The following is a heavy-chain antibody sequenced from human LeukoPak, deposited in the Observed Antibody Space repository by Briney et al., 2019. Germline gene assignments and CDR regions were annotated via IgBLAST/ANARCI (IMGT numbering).Heavy chain of an antibody. CDR1: GGTFSSYA. J-gene: IGHJ6*03. Sequence: ASVKVSCKASGGTFSSYAISWVRQAPGQGLEWVGGIIPIFGTANYAQKFQGRVTITADESTSTAYMELSSLRSEDTAVYYCARPRGYSYGYHYYMDVWGKGTTVTVSS. V-gene: IGHV1-69*13. D-gene: IGHD5-18*01. CDR2: IIPIFGTA. CDR3: ARPRGYSYGYHYYMDV.